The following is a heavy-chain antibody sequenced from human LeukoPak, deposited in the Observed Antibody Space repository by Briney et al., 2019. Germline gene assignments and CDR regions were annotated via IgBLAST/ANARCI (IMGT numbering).Heavy chain of an antibody. V-gene: IGHV1-2*02. J-gene: IGHJ4*02. D-gene: IGHD2-2*01. CDR1: GYTFTGYY. CDR2: INPNSGGT. CDR3: ASLGYCSSTGCYDESANFDY. Sequence: ASVKVSCKASGYTFTGYYMHWVRQAPGQGLEWMGWINPNSGGTNYAQKFQGRVTMTRDTSISTAYMELSRLRSDDTAVYYCASLGYCSSTGCYDESANFDYWGQGTLVTVSS.